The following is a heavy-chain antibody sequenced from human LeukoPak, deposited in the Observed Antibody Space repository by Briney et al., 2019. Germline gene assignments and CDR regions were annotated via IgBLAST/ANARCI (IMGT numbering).Heavy chain of an antibody. CDR1: GGSFSGYY. V-gene: IGHV4-34*01. CDR3: ARFGESGIAAAGIDY. Sequence: PSETLSLTCAVYGGSFSGYYWSWIRQPPGKGLEWIGEINHSGSTNYNPSLKSRVTISVDTSKNQFSLKLSSVTAADTAVYYCARFGESGIAAAGIDYWGQGTLVTVSS. CDR2: INHSGST. D-gene: IGHD6-13*01. J-gene: IGHJ4*02.